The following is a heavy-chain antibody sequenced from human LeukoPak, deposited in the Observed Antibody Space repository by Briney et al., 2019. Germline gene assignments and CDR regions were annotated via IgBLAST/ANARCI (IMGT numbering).Heavy chain of an antibody. Sequence: GSSVKVSCKASGGTFSSYAISWVRQAPGQGLEWMGRIIPIFGTANYAQKFQGRVTITTDESTSTAYMELRSLRSDDTAVYYCARENGGYSGYDGDYWGQGTLVTVSS. CDR3: ARENGGYSGYDGDY. J-gene: IGHJ4*02. D-gene: IGHD5-12*01. V-gene: IGHV1-69*05. CDR1: GGTFSSYA. CDR2: IIPIFGTA.